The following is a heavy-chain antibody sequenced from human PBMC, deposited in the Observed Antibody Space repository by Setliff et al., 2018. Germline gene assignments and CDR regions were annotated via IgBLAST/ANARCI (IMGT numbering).Heavy chain of an antibody. CDR1: GGSFSGYY. J-gene: IGHJ4*02. V-gene: IGHV4-34*01. CDR3: ARHFYPPDFFAH. CDR2: RYYTGTT. Sequence: SETLSLTCAVYGGSFSGYYWSWVRQSPGKGLEWIGTRYYTGTTFYNPSLESRVAVSLDASEKKFSLNLGSVTTADTAVYYCARHFYPPDFFAHWGQGLRVTVSS. D-gene: IGHD3-3*01.